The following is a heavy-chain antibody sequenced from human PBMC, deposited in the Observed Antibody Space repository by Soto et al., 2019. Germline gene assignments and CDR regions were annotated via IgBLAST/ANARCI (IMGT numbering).Heavy chain of an antibody. D-gene: IGHD3-22*01. J-gene: IGHJ4*02. CDR3: AKVYYDSSGYYPFGY. V-gene: IGHV3-23*05. CDR2: IDTTGGTT. Sequence: GGSLRLSCVASGFIFTEFSMNWVRQAPGKGLEWIAYIDTTGGTTQYAGSVRGRFTVSRDNSKNTLYLQMNSLRAEDTAVYYCAKVYYDSSGYYPFGYWGQGTLVTVSS. CDR1: GFIFTEFS.